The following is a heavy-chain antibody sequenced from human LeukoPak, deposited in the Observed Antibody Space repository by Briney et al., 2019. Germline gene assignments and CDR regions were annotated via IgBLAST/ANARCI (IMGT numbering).Heavy chain of an antibody. CDR3: ARGQLADIY. J-gene: IGHJ4*02. V-gene: IGHV3-7*01. CDR1: GFTCRTYW. Sequence: GGSLRLSCAASGFTCRTYWMSWVRQTPGKGLEWVAKIKPDGSEKSYVDSVKGRFTISRDNAKTSVYLQMNSLRVEDTAVYYCARGQLADIYWGQGALVTVSS. CDR2: IKPDGSEK. D-gene: IGHD2-2*01.